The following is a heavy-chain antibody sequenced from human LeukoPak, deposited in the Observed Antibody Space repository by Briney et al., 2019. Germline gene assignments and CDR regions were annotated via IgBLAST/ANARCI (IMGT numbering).Heavy chain of an antibody. Sequence: ASVKVSCKASGYTFTSYDINWVRQATGQGLEWMGWMNPNRGNTGHAQQFQGRVNMTRTISISTAYMELSSLRSEDTAVYYCARGGDSSGYYTYYYYMDVWGKGTTVTVSS. V-gene: IGHV1-8*01. CDR3: ARGGDSSGYYTYYYYMDV. CDR2: MNPNRGNT. CDR1: GYTFTSYD. J-gene: IGHJ6*03. D-gene: IGHD3-22*01.